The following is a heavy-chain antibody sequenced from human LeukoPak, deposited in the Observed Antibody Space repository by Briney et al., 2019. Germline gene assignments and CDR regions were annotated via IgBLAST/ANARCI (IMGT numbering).Heavy chain of an antibody. J-gene: IGHJ4*02. Sequence: ASVKVSCKASGYTFTSYYMHWVRQAPGQGLEWMGIINPSGGSTSYAQKSQGRVTMTRDTSTSTVYMELSSLRSEDTAVYYCARDREATFPISREWGQGTLVTVSS. CDR3: ARDREATFPISRE. CDR1: GYTFTSYY. CDR2: INPSGGST. V-gene: IGHV1-46*01. D-gene: IGHD5-12*01.